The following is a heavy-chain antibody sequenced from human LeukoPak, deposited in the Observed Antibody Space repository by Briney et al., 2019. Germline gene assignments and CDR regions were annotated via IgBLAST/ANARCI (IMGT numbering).Heavy chain of an antibody. D-gene: IGHD6-19*01. CDR1: GGSFSGYF. CDR2: INHSGSA. V-gene: IGHV4-34*01. J-gene: IGHJ4*02. CDR3: ARHRSPSSLSYFDI. Sequence: SETLSLTCAVYGGSFSGYFWTWIRQPPGKRLEWIGEINHSGSANNNPSLRSRVTVSVDTSKNQFSLRLTSVTAADTAVYYCARHRSPSSLSYFDIWGQGTLVIVSS.